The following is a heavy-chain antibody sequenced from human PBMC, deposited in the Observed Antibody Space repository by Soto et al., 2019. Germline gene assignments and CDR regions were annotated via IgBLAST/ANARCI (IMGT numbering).Heavy chain of an antibody. V-gene: IGHV4-34*01. CDR1: GGSLSGYY. D-gene: IGHD5-12*01. CDR3: TRGQEGVVATH. Sequence: SETLSLTCAVTGGSLSGYYWSWIRQPPGKGLEWIGEVKDGGHTNYSPSLRGRVTISSDTSNNQFSLRLNSVTAADTGVYYCTRGQEGVVATHWDQGSLVTVSS. CDR2: VKDGGHT. J-gene: IGHJ4*02.